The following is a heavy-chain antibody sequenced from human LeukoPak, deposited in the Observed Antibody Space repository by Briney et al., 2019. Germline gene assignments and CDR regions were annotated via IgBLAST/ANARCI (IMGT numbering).Heavy chain of an antibody. Sequence: GGSLRLSCAASGFTFSSYSMNWVRQAPGKGLEWVSSISSSSSYIYYADSVKGRFTISRDNAKNSLYLQINSLRAEDTAVYYCARVGSIAAAASFDYWGQGTLVTVSS. CDR2: ISSSSSYI. CDR1: GFTFSSYS. D-gene: IGHD6-13*01. CDR3: ARVGSIAAAASFDY. J-gene: IGHJ4*02. V-gene: IGHV3-21*01.